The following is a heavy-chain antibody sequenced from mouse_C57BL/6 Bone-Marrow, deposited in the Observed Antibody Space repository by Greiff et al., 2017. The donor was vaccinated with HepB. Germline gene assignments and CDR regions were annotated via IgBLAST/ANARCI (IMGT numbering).Heavy chain of an antibody. CDR2: IYPRSGNT. Sequence: VQLQQSGAELARPGASVKLSCKASGYTFTSYGISWVKQRTGQGLEWIGEIYPRSGNTYYNEKFKGKATLTADKSSSTAYMELRSLTSEDSAVYFCARPYYYGRSAGFAYWGQGTLVTVSA. J-gene: IGHJ3*01. V-gene: IGHV1-81*01. CDR1: GYTFTSYG. CDR3: ARPYYYGRSAGFAY. D-gene: IGHD1-1*01.